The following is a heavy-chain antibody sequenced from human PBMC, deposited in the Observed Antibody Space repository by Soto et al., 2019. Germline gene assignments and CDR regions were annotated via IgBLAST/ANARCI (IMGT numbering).Heavy chain of an antibody. D-gene: IGHD6-13*01. CDR2: ISERSTTI. CDR3: ARDPFSSTHYSGMDV. Sequence: GGSLRLSCVASGFIFNDFRINWVRQAPGKGLEWISYISERSTTIHYADSVKGRFTISRDNVSYTVYLQMSSLRDEDMAVYYCARDPFSSTHYSGMDVWGQGTTVTVSS. V-gene: IGHV3-48*02. J-gene: IGHJ6*02. CDR1: GFIFNDFR.